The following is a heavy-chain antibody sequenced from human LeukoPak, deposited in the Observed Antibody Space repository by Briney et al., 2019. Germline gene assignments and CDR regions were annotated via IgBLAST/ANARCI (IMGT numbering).Heavy chain of an antibody. CDR1: GGSFSGYY. CDR3: ARGFSSNWILSWFDP. V-gene: IGHV4-59*01. J-gene: IGHJ5*02. D-gene: IGHD1-20*01. CDR2: IYYSGST. Sequence: PSETLSLTCAVYGGSFSGYYWSWIRQPPGKGLEWIGYIYYSGSTNYNPSLKSRVTISVDTSKNQFSLKLSSVTAADTAMYFCARGFSSNWILSWFDPWGQGTLVTVSS.